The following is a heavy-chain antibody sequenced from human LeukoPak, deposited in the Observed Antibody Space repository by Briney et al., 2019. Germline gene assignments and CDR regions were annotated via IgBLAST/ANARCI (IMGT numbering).Heavy chain of an antibody. D-gene: IGHD6-13*01. CDR3: ARAPEAGYSSSWSLDY. V-gene: IGHV3-21*01. J-gene: IGHJ4*02. CDR1: GFTFSSYS. CDR2: ISSSSSYI. Sequence: GGSARLSCAASGFTFSSYSMNWVRQAPGKGLEWVSSISSSSSYIYYADSVKGRFTISRDNAKNSLYLQMNSLRAEDTAVYYCARAPEAGYSSSWSLDYWGQGTLVTVSS.